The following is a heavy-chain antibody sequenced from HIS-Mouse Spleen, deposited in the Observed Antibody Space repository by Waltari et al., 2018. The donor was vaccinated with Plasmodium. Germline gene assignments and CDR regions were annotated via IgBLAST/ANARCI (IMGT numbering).Heavy chain of an antibody. D-gene: IGHD2-8*01. Sequence: ANIKQDGSEKYYVDSGKGRFTISRDNAKNSLYLQMNSLRAEDTAVYYCARGLMGYWGQGTLVTVSS. CDR2: IKQDGSEK. J-gene: IGHJ4*02. CDR3: ARGLMGY. V-gene: IGHV3-7*01.